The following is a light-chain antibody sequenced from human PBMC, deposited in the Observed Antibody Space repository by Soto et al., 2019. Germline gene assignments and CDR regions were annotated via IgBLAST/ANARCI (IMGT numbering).Light chain of an antibody. Sequence: EIMLTPSPATLSLSLGERSTLSSRARQGVSSYLAGYQQKPGQAPRLLIYDASNRATGIPARFSGSGSGTDFTLTISSLEPEDFAVYYCQQCGNWPLTFGGGTKVDIK. J-gene: IGKJ4*01. V-gene: IGKV3-11*01. CDR2: DAS. CDR3: QQCGNWPLT. CDR1: QGVSSY.